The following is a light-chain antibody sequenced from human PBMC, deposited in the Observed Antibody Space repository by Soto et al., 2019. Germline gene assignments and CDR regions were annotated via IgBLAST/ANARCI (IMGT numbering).Light chain of an antibody. CDR3: QQSSSTPQT. Sequence: DIQMTQSPSSLSASVGDRVIITCRASQSVGTYVSWYQQKEGKAPKLLINAASTLQSGVPSRFSGSGSGTDFTLAISSLQPEDFATYYCQQSSSTPQTFGGGTKVDIK. CDR2: AAS. V-gene: IGKV1-39*01. CDR1: QSVGTY. J-gene: IGKJ4*01.